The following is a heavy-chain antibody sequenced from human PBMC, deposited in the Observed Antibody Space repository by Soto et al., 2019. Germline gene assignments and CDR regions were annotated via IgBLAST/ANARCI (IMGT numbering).Heavy chain of an antibody. J-gene: IGHJ4*02. Sequence: ESGGGLIQPGGSLRLSCAASGFTVSSNYMPWVRQAPGKGLEWGSVIYSGGSTYYEDSVKGRFTISRDNSKNTLYLQMNSLRAEDTAVYYCARLGCSGGSCPRGFDYWGQGTLVTVSS. D-gene: IGHD2-15*01. V-gene: IGHV3-53*01. CDR1: GFTVSSNY. CDR2: IYSGGST. CDR3: ARLGCSGGSCPRGFDY.